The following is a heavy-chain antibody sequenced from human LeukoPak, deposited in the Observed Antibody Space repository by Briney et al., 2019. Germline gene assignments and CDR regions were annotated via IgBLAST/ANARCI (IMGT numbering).Heavy chain of an antibody. CDR3: AREPELLWFGELSTYYYYYYMDV. D-gene: IGHD3-10*01. V-gene: IGHV3-7*01. CDR1: GFTFSSYW. J-gene: IGHJ6*03. Sequence: GGSLRLSCAASGFTFSSYWMSWFRQAPGKGLEWLANIKQDVSEKYYVDSVKGRFTISRDNAKNSLYLQMNSLRAEDTAVYYCAREPELLWFGELSTYYYYYYMDVWGKGTTVTISS. CDR2: IKQDVSEK.